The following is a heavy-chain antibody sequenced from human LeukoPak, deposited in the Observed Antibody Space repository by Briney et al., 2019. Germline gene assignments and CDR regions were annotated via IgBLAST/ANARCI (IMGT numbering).Heavy chain of an antibody. Sequence: SETLSLTCAVYGGSFSDYYWSWIRQPPGKGLEWIGEINHSGDTKYNPSLMSRVTISVDKSKNQFSLKLSSVTAADTAVYYCARRWNYGRNYYIDVWGKGATVSVSS. CDR1: GGSFSDYY. CDR2: INHSGDT. D-gene: IGHD1-7*01. CDR3: ARRWNYGRNYYIDV. V-gene: IGHV4-34*01. J-gene: IGHJ6*03.